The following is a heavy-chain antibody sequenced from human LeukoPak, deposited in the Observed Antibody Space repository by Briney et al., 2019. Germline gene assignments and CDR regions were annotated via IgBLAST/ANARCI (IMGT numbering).Heavy chain of an antibody. V-gene: IGHV4-59*01. CDR3: ARDRGTIFGVATPNYFDY. D-gene: IGHD3-3*01. CDR1: GGSFSGYY. J-gene: IGHJ4*02. Sequence: PSETLSLTCAVYGGSFSGYYWSWIRQPPGKGLEWIGYIYYSGSTNYNPSLKSRVTISVDTSKNQFSLKLSSVTAADTAVYYCARDRGTIFGVATPNYFDYWGQGTLGTVSS. CDR2: IYYSGST.